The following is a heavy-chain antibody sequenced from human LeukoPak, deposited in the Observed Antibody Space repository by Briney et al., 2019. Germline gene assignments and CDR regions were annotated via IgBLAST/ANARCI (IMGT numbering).Heavy chain of an antibody. CDR1: GGSMSSHS. CDR3: VRDPNYACFDS. Sequence: PSETLSLTCTVSGGSMSSHSWNWIRQPPGKGLEWIGYKYHSGSTNYNPSLKGRVTMSVDTSRNQFSLKLSSVTAADTAVYYCVRDPNYACFDSWGQGTLVTVSS. V-gene: IGHV4-59*11. J-gene: IGHJ4*02. D-gene: IGHD3-16*01. CDR2: KYHSGST.